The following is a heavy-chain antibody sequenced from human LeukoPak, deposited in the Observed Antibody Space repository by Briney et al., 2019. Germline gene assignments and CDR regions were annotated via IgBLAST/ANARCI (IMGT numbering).Heavy chain of an antibody. CDR1: GFTFKNYW. J-gene: IGHJ4*02. Sequence: GGSLRLSCAASGFTFKNYWMNWVRQAPGEGLEWVANIKQDGSGKYYVDSVKGRFTISRDNAKNPLYLQMNSLRAEDTAVYYCARDPDIIVGANFDYWGQGTLVTVSS. CDR3: ARDPDIIVGANFDY. CDR2: IKQDGSGK. D-gene: IGHD1-26*01. V-gene: IGHV3-7*01.